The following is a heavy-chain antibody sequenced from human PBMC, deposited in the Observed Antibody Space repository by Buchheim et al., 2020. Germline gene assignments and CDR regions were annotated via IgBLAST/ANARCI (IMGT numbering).Heavy chain of an antibody. CDR1: GFTFSNHY. CDR3: ARIVIENWFDP. Sequence: QVQLVESGGGLVKPGGSLRLSCAASGFTFSNHYMSWIRQAPGKGLEWISSISSSSSYTNYADSLKGRFTISRDNAKNSLYLQMNSLRAEDTAVYYCARIVIENWFDPWGQGTL. V-gene: IGHV3-11*05. D-gene: IGHD2-21*01. CDR2: ISSSSSYT. J-gene: IGHJ5*02.